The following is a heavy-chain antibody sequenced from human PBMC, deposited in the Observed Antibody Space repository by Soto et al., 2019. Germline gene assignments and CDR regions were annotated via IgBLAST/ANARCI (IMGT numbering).Heavy chain of an antibody. Sequence: ASVKVSCKASGYTFTSYGISWVRQAPGQGLEWMGWISAYNGNTNYAQKLQGRVTMTKDTSKSTAYMELKSLKSEDTAVYFFAAEHVLLGHYYDSSPDVDVWGQGTTVTVSS. CDR3: AAEHVLLGHYYDSSPDVDV. CDR1: GYTFTSYG. V-gene: IGHV1-18*01. CDR2: ISAYNGNT. J-gene: IGHJ6*02. D-gene: IGHD3-22*01.